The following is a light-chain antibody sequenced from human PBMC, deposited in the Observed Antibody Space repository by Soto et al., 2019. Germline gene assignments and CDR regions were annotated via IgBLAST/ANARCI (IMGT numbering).Light chain of an antibody. Sequence: EIVLTQSPATLSLSPGERATLSCRASQSVSSYLAWNQQKPGQAPRLLIYDASNRATGIPARFSGSGSGTDFTLTISSLKPEDFAVYYCQQRSNWPPIFTFGPGTKVDIK. CDR2: DAS. V-gene: IGKV3-11*01. CDR1: QSVSSY. CDR3: QQRSNWPPIFT. J-gene: IGKJ3*01.